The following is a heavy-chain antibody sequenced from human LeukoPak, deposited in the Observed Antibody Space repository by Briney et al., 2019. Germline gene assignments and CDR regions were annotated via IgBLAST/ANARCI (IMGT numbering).Heavy chain of an antibody. D-gene: IGHD2-2*01. J-gene: IGHJ6*02. Sequence: SVKVSCKASGGTFSSYAISWVRQAPGQGVEWMGRIIPILGIANYAQKFQGRVTITADKSTSTAYMELSSLRSEDTAVYYCARDVDIVVVPWVGQEPTYYYYGMDVWGQGTTVTVSS. CDR1: GGTFSSYA. CDR2: IIPILGIA. CDR3: ARDVDIVVVPWVGQEPTYYYYGMDV. V-gene: IGHV1-69*04.